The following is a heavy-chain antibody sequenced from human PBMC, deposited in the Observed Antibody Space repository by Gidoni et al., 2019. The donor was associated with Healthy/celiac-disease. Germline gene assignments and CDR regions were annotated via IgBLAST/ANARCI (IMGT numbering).Heavy chain of an antibody. CDR2: INAGNGNT. J-gene: IGHJ3*02. D-gene: IGHD3-16*02. CDR3: ASDNRNLGELSYAFDI. Sequence: QVQLVQSGAEVKKPGASVRVSCKASGNTFPSYAMHWVRQAPGQRLEWMGWINAGNGNTKYSQKFQGRVTITRDTSASTAYMELGSLRSEDTAVYYCASDNRNLGELSYAFDIWGQGTMVTVSS. V-gene: IGHV1-3*01. CDR1: GNTFPSYA.